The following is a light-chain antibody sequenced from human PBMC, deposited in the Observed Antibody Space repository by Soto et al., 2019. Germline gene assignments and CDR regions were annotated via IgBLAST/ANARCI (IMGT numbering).Light chain of an antibody. V-gene: IGLV2-23*03. Sequence: QSALTQPASVSGSPGQSITISCAGTSSDVGSYNFVSWYQQHPGKAPKLMIYEGNKRPSGVSNRFSGSKSGSTASLTISGLQAADEADYYCCSYAGSSTFVVFGGGTKVTVL. CDR2: EGN. CDR1: SSDVGSYNF. CDR3: CSYAGSSTFVV. J-gene: IGLJ2*01.